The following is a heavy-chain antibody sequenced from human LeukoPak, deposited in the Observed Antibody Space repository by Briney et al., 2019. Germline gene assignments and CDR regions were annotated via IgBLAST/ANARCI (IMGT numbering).Heavy chain of an antibody. Sequence: PSETLSLTCSVSGGSISIRSHYWGWIRQSPGKGLEWIGTIYYSGTTFYNPSLQSRVSISVDTSRNQFSLRLNSVTAADTAVYYCERRNDYDFWSGNQYYFDYWGQGTLVTVSS. CDR1: GGSISIRSHY. CDR2: IYYSGTT. CDR3: ERRNDYDFWSGNQYYFDY. V-gene: IGHV4-39*01. D-gene: IGHD3-3*01. J-gene: IGHJ4*02.